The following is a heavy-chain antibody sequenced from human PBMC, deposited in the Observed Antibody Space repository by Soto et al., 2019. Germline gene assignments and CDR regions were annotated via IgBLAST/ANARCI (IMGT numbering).Heavy chain of an antibody. Sequence: QVQLVESGGGVVQPGRSLRLSCAASGFTFSSYGMHWVRQAPGKGLEWVAVISYDGSNKYYADSVKGRFTISRDNSKNTLYLQMNSLRAEDTAVYYCAKVSVSYYYYYGMDVWGQGTMVTVSS. CDR1: GFTFSSYG. D-gene: IGHD6-19*01. J-gene: IGHJ6*02. CDR3: AKVSVSYYYYYGMDV. V-gene: IGHV3-30*18. CDR2: ISYDGSNK.